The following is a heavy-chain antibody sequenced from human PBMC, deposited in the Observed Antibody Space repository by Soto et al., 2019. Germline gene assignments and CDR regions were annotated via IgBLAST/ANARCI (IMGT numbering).Heavy chain of an antibody. D-gene: IGHD5-18*01. CDR3: ASGSALAADS. V-gene: IGHV1-69*06. CDR1: GGTFTSFT. Sequence: QVQLVQSGAVVKKPGSSLKVSCRTSGGTFTSFTVSWVRQAPGQALEWMGGIIPLFGSTNYAHKFQGRLTITSDSSTATAYLYLRSLKSDDKAVYYRASGSALAADSWGQGTLVTVS. J-gene: IGHJ5*01. CDR2: IIPLFGST.